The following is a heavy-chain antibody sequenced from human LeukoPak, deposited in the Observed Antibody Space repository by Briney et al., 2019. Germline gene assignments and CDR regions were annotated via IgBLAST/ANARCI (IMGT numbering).Heavy chain of an antibody. CDR2: IKQDGSEK. J-gene: IGHJ5*02. Sequence: GGSLRLSCAASGFTFSSYWMSWVRQAPGKGLEWVASIKQDGSEKYCVDSVKGRFAISRDNANNSLYLQMNSLRADDTAVYYCARDIGLRKAAPPGWFDPWGQGALVTVSS. CDR1: GFTFSSYW. D-gene: IGHD6-6*01. CDR3: ARDIGLRKAAPPGWFDP. V-gene: IGHV3-7*01.